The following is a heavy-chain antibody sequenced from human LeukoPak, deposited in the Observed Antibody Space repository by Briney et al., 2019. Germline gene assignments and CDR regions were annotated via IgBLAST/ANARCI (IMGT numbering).Heavy chain of an antibody. CDR3: AILVVDTAMVQTHYFDY. CDR2: IYPGDSDT. J-gene: IGHJ4*02. D-gene: IGHD5-18*01. V-gene: IGHV5-51*01. CDR1: GYSFTSYW. Sequence: GESLKISCKGSGYSFTSYWIGWVRQMPGKGLEWMGTIYPGDSDTRYSPSFQGQVTISADKSISTAYLQWSSLKASDTAMYYCAILVVDTAMVQTHYFDYWGQGTLVTVSS.